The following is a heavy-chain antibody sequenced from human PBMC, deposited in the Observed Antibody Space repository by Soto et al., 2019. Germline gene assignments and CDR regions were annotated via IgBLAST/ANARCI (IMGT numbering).Heavy chain of an antibody. V-gene: IGHV4-31*03. D-gene: IGHD6-6*01. CDR3: ARSEYSSSFDY. CDR2: IYYSGST. J-gene: IGHJ4*02. CDR1: GGSISSGGYY. Sequence: SLTCTVYGGSISSGGYYWSWIRQHPGKGLEWIGYIYYSGSTYYNPSLKSRVTISVDTSKNQFSLKLSSVTAADTAVYYCARSEYSSSFDYWGQGTLVTVSS.